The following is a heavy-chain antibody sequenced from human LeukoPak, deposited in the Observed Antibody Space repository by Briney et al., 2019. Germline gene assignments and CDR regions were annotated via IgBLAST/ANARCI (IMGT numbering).Heavy chain of an antibody. J-gene: IGHJ4*02. V-gene: IGHV3-23*01. CDR1: GFTVSSNY. Sequence: GGSLRLSCAASGFTVSSNYMSWVRQAPGKGLEWVSAISGSGGSTYYADSVKGRFTISRDNSKNTLYLQMNSLRSEDTAVYYCARGGYDYVWGTKVDFDYWGQGTLVTVSS. D-gene: IGHD3-16*01. CDR3: ARGGYDYVWGTKVDFDY. CDR2: ISGSGGST.